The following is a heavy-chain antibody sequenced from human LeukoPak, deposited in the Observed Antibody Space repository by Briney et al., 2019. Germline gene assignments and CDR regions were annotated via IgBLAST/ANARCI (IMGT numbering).Heavy chain of an antibody. D-gene: IGHD2-8*02. CDR3: ARGLGTNYGGYCTGGGCPVY. CDR1: GFTFSTYD. V-gene: IGHV3-13*01. CDR2: IITAGDT. Sequence: GGSLRLSCAASGFTFSTYDMHWVRQATGKGLEWVSGIITAGDTYCPDSVKGRFTISRDYSDNTVYLQMNSLRVEDTAVYYCARGLGTNYGGYCTGGGCPVYWGQGTLVTVSS. J-gene: IGHJ4*02.